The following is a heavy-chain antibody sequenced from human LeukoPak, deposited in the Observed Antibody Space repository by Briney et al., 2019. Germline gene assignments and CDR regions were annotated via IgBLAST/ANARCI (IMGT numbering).Heavy chain of an antibody. J-gene: IGHJ4*02. CDR1: GFTFSSYG. D-gene: IGHD1-26*01. CDR2: ISYDGSNK. CDR3: ARAWDWFDY. V-gene: IGHV3-30*03. Sequence: GRSLRLSCAASGFTFSSYGMHWVRQAPGKGPEWVAVISYDGSNKYYADSVKGRFTISRDNSKNTLYLQMNSLRAEDTAVYYCARAWDWFDYWGQGTLVTVSS.